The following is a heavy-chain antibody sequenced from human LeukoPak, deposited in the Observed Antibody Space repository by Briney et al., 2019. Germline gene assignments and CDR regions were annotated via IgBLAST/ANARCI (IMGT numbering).Heavy chain of an antibody. D-gene: IGHD2-2*02. CDR1: GGSFSGYY. CDR3: ASICSSTSCYIDAFDI. Sequence: NPSETLSLTCVVYGGSFSGYYWSWIRQPPGKGLEWIGEINHSGSTNYNPSLKSRVTISVDTSKNQFSLKLNSVTAADTAVYYCASICSSTSCYIDAFDIWGQGTMVTVSS. CDR2: INHSGST. J-gene: IGHJ3*02. V-gene: IGHV4-34*01.